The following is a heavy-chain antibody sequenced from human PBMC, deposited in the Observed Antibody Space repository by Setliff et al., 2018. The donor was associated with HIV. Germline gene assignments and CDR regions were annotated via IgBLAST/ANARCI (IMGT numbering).Heavy chain of an antibody. CDR2: IYHSGST. CDR1: GYSISSGYY. V-gene: IGHV4-38-2*01. D-gene: IGHD3-22*01. CDR3: ASLPPLYDSSGYYFDY. J-gene: IGHJ4*02. Sequence: SETLSLTCAVSGYSISSGYYWGWVRQPPGKGLEWIGGIYHSGSTYYNPSLNSRVTISVDASKNQFSLKLSSVTAADTAVYYCASLPPLYDSSGYYFDYWGQGTLVTVSS.